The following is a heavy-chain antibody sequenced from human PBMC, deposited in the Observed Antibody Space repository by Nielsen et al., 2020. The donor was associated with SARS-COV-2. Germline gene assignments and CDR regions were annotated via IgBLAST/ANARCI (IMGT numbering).Heavy chain of an antibody. CDR3: ARDGSYSLSDY. V-gene: IGHV4-34*01. J-gene: IGHJ4*02. CDR2: INHSGST. D-gene: IGHD1-26*01. Sequence: SETLSLTCAVYGGSFSGYYWSWIRQPPGKGLEWIGEINHSGSTNYNPSLKSRVTISVDTSKNQFSLKLSSVTAADTAVYYCARDGSYSLSDYWGQGTLVTVSS. CDR1: GGSFSGYY.